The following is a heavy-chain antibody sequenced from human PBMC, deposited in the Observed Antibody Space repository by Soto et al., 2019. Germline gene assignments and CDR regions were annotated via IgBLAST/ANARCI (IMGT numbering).Heavy chain of an antibody. Sequence: SETLSLTCAVYGGSFSGYYWSWIRQPPGKGLEWIGEINHSGSTNYNPSLKSRVTISVDTSKNQFSLKLSSVTAADTAVYYCARGRPPYSSSWPQLQKYYYYGMDVWGQGTTVTSP. D-gene: IGHD6-13*01. CDR2: INHSGST. CDR3: ARGRPPYSSSWPQLQKYYYYGMDV. J-gene: IGHJ6*02. V-gene: IGHV4-34*01. CDR1: GGSFSGYY.